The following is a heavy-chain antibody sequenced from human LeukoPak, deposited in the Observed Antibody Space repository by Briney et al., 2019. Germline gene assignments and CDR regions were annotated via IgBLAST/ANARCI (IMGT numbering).Heavy chain of an antibody. D-gene: IGHD1-1*01. Sequence: SETLSLTCTVSGGSINNSPYYWAWIRQPPGRGLEWIGSISDRGDTYHNPSLKSRVTISVDTSKNQFSLSVISVTAAGTAVYFCARPTAGPATQGYDSWGQGILVTVAS. CDR3: ARPTAGPATQGYDS. CDR2: ISDRGDT. CDR1: GGSINNSPYY. J-gene: IGHJ4*02. V-gene: IGHV4-39*01.